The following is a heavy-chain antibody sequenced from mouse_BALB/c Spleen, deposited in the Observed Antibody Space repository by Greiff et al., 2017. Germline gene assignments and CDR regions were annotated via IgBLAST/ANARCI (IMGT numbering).Heavy chain of an antibody. J-gene: IGHJ3*01. Sequence: EVMLVESGGGLVKPGGSLKLSCAASGFTFSSYAMSWVRQTPEKRLEWVASISSGGSTYYPDSVKGRFTISRDNARNILYLQMSSLRSEDTAMYYCARGRGDGGFAYWGQGTLVTVSA. CDR3: ARGRGDGGFAY. CDR1: GFTFSSYA. V-gene: IGHV5-6-5*01. CDR2: ISSGGST.